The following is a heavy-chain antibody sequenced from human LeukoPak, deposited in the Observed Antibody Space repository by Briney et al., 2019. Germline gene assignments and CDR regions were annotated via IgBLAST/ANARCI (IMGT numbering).Heavy chain of an antibody. Sequence: GGSLRLSCAAPGFTFSSYGMHWVRQAPGKGLEWVAVISYDGSNKYYADSVKGRFTISRDNSKNTLYLQMNSLRAEDTAVYYCAKSPLDPYYDFWSGYAFDYWGQGTLVTVSS. V-gene: IGHV3-30*18. CDR2: ISYDGSNK. CDR1: GFTFSSYG. D-gene: IGHD3-3*01. J-gene: IGHJ4*02. CDR3: AKSPLDPYYDFWSGYAFDY.